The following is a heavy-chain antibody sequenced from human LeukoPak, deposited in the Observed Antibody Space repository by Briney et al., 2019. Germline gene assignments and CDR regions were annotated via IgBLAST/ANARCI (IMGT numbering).Heavy chain of an antibody. V-gene: IGHV3-11*01. CDR1: GFTFIHSY. CDR2: ISSSGSTI. D-gene: IGHD6-13*01. Sequence: GGSLRLSCAASGFTFIHSYMSWIRQAPGKGLKGVSYISSSGSTIYYADSVKARLTISRDNAKQSMYLQMHSLRAEDTAVYYCARVPGIAAAWGQGTLVTVSS. J-gene: IGHJ5*02. CDR3: ARVPGIAAA.